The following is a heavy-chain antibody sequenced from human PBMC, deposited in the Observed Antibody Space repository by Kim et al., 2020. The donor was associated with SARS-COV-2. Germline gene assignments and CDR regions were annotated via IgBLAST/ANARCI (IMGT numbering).Heavy chain of an antibody. J-gene: IGHJ4*02. Sequence: GGSLRLSCAASGFTFSSYAMHWVRQAPGKGLEWVAVISYDGSNKYYADSVKGRFTISRDNSKNTLYLQMNSLRAEDTAVYYCARESWGRLSSSSWYLAYYFDYWGQGTLVTVSS. CDR1: GFTFSSYA. V-gene: IGHV3-30*04. D-gene: IGHD6-13*01. CDR2: ISYDGSNK. CDR3: ARESWGRLSSSSWYLAYYFDY.